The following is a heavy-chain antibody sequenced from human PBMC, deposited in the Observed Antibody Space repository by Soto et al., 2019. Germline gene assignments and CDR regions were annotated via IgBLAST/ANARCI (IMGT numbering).Heavy chain of an antibody. J-gene: IGHJ4*02. CDR1: GFTFSSYA. V-gene: IGHV3-30-3*01. D-gene: IGHD6-19*01. CDR3: ARTAVAGTLDY. CDR2: ISYDGSNK. Sequence: QVQLVESGGGVVQPGRSLRLSCAASGFTFSSYAMHWVRQAPGKGLEWVAVISYDGSNKYYEDSVKGRFTISRDNSKNTLYLQMNSLRAEDTAVYYCARTAVAGTLDYWGQGTLVTVSS.